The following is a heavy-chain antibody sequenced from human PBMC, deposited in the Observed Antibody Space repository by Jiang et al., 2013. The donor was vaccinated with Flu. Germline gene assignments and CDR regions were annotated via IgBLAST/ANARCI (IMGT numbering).Heavy chain of an antibody. J-gene: IGHJ4*02. Sequence: AISGDSVSNNGASWNWIRQSPSRGLEWLGRTYCRSRCYNDYAVSVKSRMTISPDTSKNQFSLQLNSVTPEDAAVYYCARGGSGATVSLFHYWGQGTLVTVSS. V-gene: IGHV6-1*01. CDR2: TYCRSRCYN. CDR1: GDSVSNNGAS. CDR3: ARGGSGATVSLFHY. D-gene: IGHD1-1*01.